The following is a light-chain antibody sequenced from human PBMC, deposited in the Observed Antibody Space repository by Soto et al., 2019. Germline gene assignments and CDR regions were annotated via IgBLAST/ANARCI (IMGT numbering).Light chain of an antibody. J-gene: IGLJ2*01. CDR2: EVS. CDR1: SSDVGGYNY. Sequence: QSVLTQPPSASGSPGQSVTISCTGTSSDVGGYNYVSWYQQHPGKAPKLMIYEVSKRPSVVPDRFSGSNSGNTASLTVSGLQAEDEADYYCSSYAGSNNYVVFGGGTKVTVL. CDR3: SSYAGSNNYVV. V-gene: IGLV2-8*01.